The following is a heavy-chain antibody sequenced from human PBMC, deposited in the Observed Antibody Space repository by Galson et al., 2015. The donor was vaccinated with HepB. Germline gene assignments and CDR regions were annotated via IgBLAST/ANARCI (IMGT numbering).Heavy chain of an antibody. Sequence: SLRLSCAASGFTFSSYSMNWVRQAPGKGLEWVSYISSSSSTIYSEDSLKGRFTISRDNAKNSLYLQMNSLRDDDTAVYYWARTVCGSYYCPDYWGQVTLVTVSS. CDR1: GFTFSSYS. CDR3: ARTVCGSYYCPDY. V-gene: IGHV3-48*02. D-gene: IGHD1-26*01. CDR2: ISSSSSTI. J-gene: IGHJ4*02.